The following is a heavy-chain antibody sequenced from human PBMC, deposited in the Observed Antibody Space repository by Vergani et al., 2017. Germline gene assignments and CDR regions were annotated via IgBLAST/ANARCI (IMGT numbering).Heavy chain of an antibody. CDR3: TKGSVYYHDSAGHGYDPYTGFDL. V-gene: IGHV3-9*01. D-gene: IGHD5-12*01. CDR2: ISWNSGAV. CDR1: GITFWKFG. J-gene: IGHJ3*01. Sequence: EVDLVESGGGLAQPGGSLRLSCEASGITFWKFGMHWVRQGPGKGLEWVSGISWNSGAVDYADSVRGRFTISRDNAKNSLFLEMNSLRFEDTPVYFCTKGSVYYHDSAGHGYDPYTGFDLWGQGTLVTVSS.